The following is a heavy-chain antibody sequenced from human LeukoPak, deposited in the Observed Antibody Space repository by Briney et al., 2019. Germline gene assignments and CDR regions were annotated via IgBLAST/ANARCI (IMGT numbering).Heavy chain of an antibody. J-gene: IGHJ4*02. Sequence: GRSLRLSCAASGFTFSSYGMHGVRQAPGKGLEWVAVIWYDGSNKYYADSVKGRFTISRDNSKNTLYLQMNSLRAEDTAVYFCSRITTNGYFEYWGQGALVTVSS. V-gene: IGHV3-33*01. CDR3: SRITTNGYFEY. CDR1: GFTFSSYG. CDR2: IWYDGSNK. D-gene: IGHD1-1*01.